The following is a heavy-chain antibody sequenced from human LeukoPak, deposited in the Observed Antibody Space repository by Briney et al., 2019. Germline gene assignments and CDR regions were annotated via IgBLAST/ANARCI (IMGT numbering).Heavy chain of an antibody. V-gene: IGHV3-53*01. CDR1: GFTVSSNY. CDR2: IYSGGSP. CDR3: ARGGIREYSSSYHFDY. Sequence: GGSLRLSCAASGFTVSSNYMSWVRQAPGRGLEWVSVIYSGGSPYYADSVKGRFTISRDNSKNTLYLQMNSLRAEDTTVYYCARGGIREYSSSYHFDYWGQGTLVTVSS. D-gene: IGHD6-13*01. J-gene: IGHJ4*02.